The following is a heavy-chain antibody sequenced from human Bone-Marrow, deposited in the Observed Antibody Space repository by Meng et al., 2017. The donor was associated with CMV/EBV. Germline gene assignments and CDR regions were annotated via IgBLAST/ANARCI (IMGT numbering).Heavy chain of an antibody. V-gene: IGHV3-23*01. Sequence: AMSWVRQAPGKGLEWVSAISGSGGSTYYADSVKGRFTISRDNSKNTLYLQMNSLRAEDTAVYYCAKDPSDYDFWSGYKRLPLNWFDPWGQGTLVTVSS. J-gene: IGHJ5*02. CDR2: ISGSGGST. CDR1: A. D-gene: IGHD3-3*01. CDR3: AKDPSDYDFWSGYKRLPLNWFDP.